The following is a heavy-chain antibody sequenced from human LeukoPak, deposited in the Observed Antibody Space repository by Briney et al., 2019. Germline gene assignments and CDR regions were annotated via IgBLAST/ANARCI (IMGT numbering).Heavy chain of an antibody. CDR3: ARDEGDPVLLWFGELSNPRLDY. D-gene: IGHD3-10*01. Sequence: ASVKVSCKASGYTFTSYGISWVRQAPGQGLEWMGWISAYNGNTNYAQKLQGRVTMTTDTSTSTAYMELRSLRSDDTAVYYCARDEGDPVLLWFGELSNPRLDYWGQGTLVTVSS. CDR2: ISAYNGNT. V-gene: IGHV1-18*01. J-gene: IGHJ4*02. CDR1: GYTFTSYG.